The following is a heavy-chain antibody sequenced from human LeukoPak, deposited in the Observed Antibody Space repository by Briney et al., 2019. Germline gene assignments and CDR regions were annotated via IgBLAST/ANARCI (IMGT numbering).Heavy chain of an antibody. CDR2: ISNSGGST. V-gene: IGHV3-23*01. D-gene: IGHD6-6*01. J-gene: IGHJ4*02. Sequence: GGSLRLSCAASGFTFSSYAMNWVRQAPGKGLEWVSGISNSGGSTYYADSVKGRFTISRDNSKNTLYLQMNSLRAEDTAVYYCAKETSSSFEYWGQGTLVTVSS. CDR3: AKETSSSFEY. CDR1: GFTFSSYA.